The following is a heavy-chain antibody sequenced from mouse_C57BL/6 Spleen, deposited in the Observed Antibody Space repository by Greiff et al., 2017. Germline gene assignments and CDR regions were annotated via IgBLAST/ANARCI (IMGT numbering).Heavy chain of an antibody. CDR3: ARSGYYGSRGYFDV. CDR2: IHPNSGSP. J-gene: IGHJ1*03. Sequence: QVQLQQPGAELVNPGASVKLSCKASGYTFTSYWMHWVKQRPGQGLEWIGMIHPNSGSPNYNAKFQSKAPLTVDKSSSTAYRQLSSLTSEDSAVYYCARSGYYGSRGYFDVWGTGTTVTVSS. D-gene: IGHD1-1*01. CDR1: GYTFTSYW. V-gene: IGHV1-64*01.